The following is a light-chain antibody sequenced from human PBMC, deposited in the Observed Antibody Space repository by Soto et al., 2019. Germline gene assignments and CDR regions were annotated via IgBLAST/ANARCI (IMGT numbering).Light chain of an antibody. Sequence: ELGMTHSPAALSVSPGERVTFSCRASQSVISNLAWYQHKPGQAPRLLISGASAGATGVPARFSGSGSGTEFTLTINSLQSEDFAVYYCQQYNTWPVTFGGGTKVDIK. CDR2: GAS. J-gene: IGKJ4*01. CDR1: QSVISN. V-gene: IGKV3-15*01. CDR3: QQYNTWPVT.